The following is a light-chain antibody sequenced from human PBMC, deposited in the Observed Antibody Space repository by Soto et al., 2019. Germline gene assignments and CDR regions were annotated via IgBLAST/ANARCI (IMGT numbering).Light chain of an antibody. CDR3: QQYNNWPQT. Sequence: EIVLTQSPGTLSLSPGERATLSCRASQSVSIYLAWYQQRPGQAPRLPIYGASKRAIGLPARFSGSGSGTEFTLTITSLQSEDFAVYYCQQYNNWPQTFGQGTKVDIK. CDR1: QSVSIY. CDR2: GAS. V-gene: IGKV3-15*01. J-gene: IGKJ1*01.